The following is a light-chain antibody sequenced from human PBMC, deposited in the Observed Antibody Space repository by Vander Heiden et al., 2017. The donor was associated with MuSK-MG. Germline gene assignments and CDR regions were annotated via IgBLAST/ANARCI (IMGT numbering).Light chain of an antibody. CDR1: QTIFNY. CDR2: SAS. Sequence: DIQLTQSPSSLSASVGDRVTITCRASQTIFNYLNWYQQSPGKAPKLLIYSASTLQSGTPPRFSGSGSGTDFTLVISSLQPEDFATYYCQQCDTNPLTFGGGTRLETK. V-gene: IGKV1-39*01. CDR3: QQCDTNPLT. J-gene: IGKJ4*01.